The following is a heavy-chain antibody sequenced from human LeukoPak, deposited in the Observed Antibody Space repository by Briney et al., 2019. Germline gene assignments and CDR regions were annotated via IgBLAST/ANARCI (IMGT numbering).Heavy chain of an antibody. CDR2: INPNSGGT. J-gene: IGHJ4*02. Sequence: ASVKVSCKASGYTFTSYGISWVRQAPGQGLEWMGWINPNSGGTNYAQKFQGRVTMTRDTSISTAYMELSRLRSDDTAVYYCARVRAGSYQDYWGQGTLVTVSS. CDR3: ARVRAGSYQDY. V-gene: IGHV1-2*02. D-gene: IGHD1-26*01. CDR1: GYTFTSYG.